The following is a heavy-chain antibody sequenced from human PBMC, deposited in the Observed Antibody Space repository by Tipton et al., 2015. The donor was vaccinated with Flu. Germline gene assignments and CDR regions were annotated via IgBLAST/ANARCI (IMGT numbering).Heavy chain of an antibody. CDR3: ANDVVGGKGLDI. D-gene: IGHD1-26*01. Sequence: QLVQSGAAVKKPGASVKVSCKASGYNFIYSTIHWVRQAPGQSLEWMGWINTGNGNTKNSQTFQGRVAITRDTSATTVYMQLSSLRPEDTAVYSCANDVVGGKGLDIGGQGTMVIVSS. CDR1: GYNFIYST. J-gene: IGHJ3*02. V-gene: IGHV1-3*04. CDR2: INTGNGNT.